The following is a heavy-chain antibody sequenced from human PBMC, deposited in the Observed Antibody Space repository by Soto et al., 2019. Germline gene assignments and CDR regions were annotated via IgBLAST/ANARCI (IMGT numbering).Heavy chain of an antibody. CDR3: ARGLLGAYFFDY. V-gene: IGHV4-59*11. J-gene: IGHJ4*02. CDR1: GGSISSHY. Sequence: SETLSLTCTVSGGSISSHYWSWIRQPPGGGLGWIGYIYYNGNTNYNPSLKSRLTMSVDTSKNQLSLRLNSVTAADTAVYFCARGLLGAYFFDYWGQGTLVTVSS. CDR2: IYYNGNT. D-gene: IGHD1-26*01.